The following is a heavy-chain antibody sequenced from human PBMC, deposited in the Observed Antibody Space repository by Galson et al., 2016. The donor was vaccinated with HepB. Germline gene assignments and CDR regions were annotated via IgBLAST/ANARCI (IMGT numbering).Heavy chain of an antibody. J-gene: IGHJ6*02. CDR3: ATAWYRITWNFSYYDGLDV. Sequence: SVKVSCKVSGYTFTELCIHWVRPAPGKGPEWMGGFDPDNGETIYAQKFQGRVTVTEDTSTDTAYMELSSLRSEDTAVYYCATAWYRITWNFSYYDGLDVWGHGTTVTVSS. CDR1: GYTFTELC. D-gene: IGHD6-13*01. CDR2: FDPDNGET. V-gene: IGHV1-24*01.